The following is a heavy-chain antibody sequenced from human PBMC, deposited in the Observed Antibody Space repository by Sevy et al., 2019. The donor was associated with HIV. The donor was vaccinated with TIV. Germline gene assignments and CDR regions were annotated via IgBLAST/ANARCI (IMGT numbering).Heavy chain of an antibody. CDR2: ISAYNGNT. J-gene: IGHJ6*02. D-gene: IGHD2-21*02. V-gene: IGHV1-18*01. CDR1: GYTFTSYG. CDR3: AREHIVVVTAPTLYYYYYYGMDV. Sequence: ASVKVSSKASGYTFTSYGISWVRQAPGQGLEWMGCISAYNGNTNYAQKHQGRVTMTTNTSTSTAYMELRSLRSDDTAVYYCAREHIVVVTAPTLYYYYYYGMDVWGQGTTVTVSS.